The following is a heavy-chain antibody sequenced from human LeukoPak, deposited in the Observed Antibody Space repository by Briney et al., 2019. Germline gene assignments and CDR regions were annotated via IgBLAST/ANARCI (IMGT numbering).Heavy chain of an antibody. CDR3: ARVRDSSQPQRTPRPGGGLVVRRYFDY. J-gene: IGHJ4*02. Sequence: SSETLSLTCTVSGGSISSSNYYWGWIRQSPGKGLEWIGSIYSSGNTYYNPSLKSRVTISVDTSKNQFSLKVTSVTAADTAVYYCARVRDSSQPQRTPRPGGGLVVRRYFDYWGQGTLVTVSS. D-gene: IGHD3-22*01. CDR1: GGSISSSNYY. CDR2: IYSSGNT. V-gene: IGHV4-39*01.